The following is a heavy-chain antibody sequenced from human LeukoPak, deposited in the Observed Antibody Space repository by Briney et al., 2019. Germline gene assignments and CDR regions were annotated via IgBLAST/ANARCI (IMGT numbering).Heavy chain of an antibody. D-gene: IGHD3-22*01. V-gene: IGHV3-23*01. CDR3: AIMHGYYDGSGYWVQ. CDR1: GFTFRDYW. J-gene: IGHJ1*01. CDR2: ITPNADRT. Sequence: GGSLRLSCAASGFTFRDYWMSWVRQAPGKGLEWVSFITPNADRTSYADSVEGRFTISRDNPRNTLYMQMNSLRDEDTAVYYCAIMHGYYDGSGYWVQWGQGTLVTVSS.